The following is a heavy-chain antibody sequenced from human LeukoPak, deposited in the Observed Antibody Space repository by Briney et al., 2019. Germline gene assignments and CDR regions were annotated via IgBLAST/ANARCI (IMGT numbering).Heavy chain of an antibody. J-gene: IGHJ3*01. D-gene: IGHD1-7*01. CDR3: GRDFGLVGTKRSFDL. CDR1: GFTFTDYY. Sequence: GGSLRLSCAAAGFTFTDYYMGWIRQAPGKGLEWLSYISGSGTTIFYADSVKGRFTISRDNAKNSVDLQMNSLRAEDTAVYYCGRDFGLVGTKRSFDLWGQGTMVTVSS. V-gene: IGHV3-11*01. CDR2: ISGSGTTI.